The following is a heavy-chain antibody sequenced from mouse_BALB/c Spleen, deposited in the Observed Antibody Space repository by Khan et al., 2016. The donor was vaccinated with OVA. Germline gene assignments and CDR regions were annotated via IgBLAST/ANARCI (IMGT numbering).Heavy chain of an antibody. CDR3: ARNYYGSSCYYAMDD. CDR1: GYTFTDYS. CDR2: INTETGEP. J-gene: IGHJ4*01. D-gene: IGHD1-1*01. Sequence: QIQLVQSGPELKKPGETVKISCKASGYTFTDYSIHWVKQAPGKGLKWMGWINTETGEPTYADDFKGRFAFSLETSASTAYLQINNLKNEDTATYFEARNYYGSSCYYAMDDWGQGTTVTVSS. V-gene: IGHV9-2-1*01.